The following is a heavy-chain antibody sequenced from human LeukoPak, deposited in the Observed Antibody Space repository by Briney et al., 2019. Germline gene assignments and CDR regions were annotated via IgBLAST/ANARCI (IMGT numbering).Heavy chain of an antibody. J-gene: IGHJ5*02. V-gene: IGHV1-8*01. CDR3: ARRFVQSLGLWFGYNWFDP. Sequence: GASVKVSCKASGYTFTSYDINWVRQATGQGLEWMGWMNPNSGNTGYAQKFQGRVTMTRNTSISTAYMELSSLRSEDTAVYYCARRFVQSLGLWFGYNWFDPWGQGTLVTVSS. CDR2: MNPNSGNT. CDR1: GYTFTSYD. D-gene: IGHD3-10*01.